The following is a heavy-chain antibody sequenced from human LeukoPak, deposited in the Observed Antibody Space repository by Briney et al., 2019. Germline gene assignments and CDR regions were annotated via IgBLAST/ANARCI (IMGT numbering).Heavy chain of an antibody. CDR3: ARGGDSSGYYRSAFDI. Sequence: GRSLRLSCAASGFTFSSYAMHWVRQAPGKGLEWVAVVSYDGSNKYYADSVKGRFTISRDNSKNTLYLQMNSLRAEDTAVYYCARGGDSSGYYRSAFDIWGQGTMVTVSS. CDR2: VSYDGSNK. CDR1: GFTFSSYA. D-gene: IGHD3-22*01. J-gene: IGHJ3*02. V-gene: IGHV3-30-3*01.